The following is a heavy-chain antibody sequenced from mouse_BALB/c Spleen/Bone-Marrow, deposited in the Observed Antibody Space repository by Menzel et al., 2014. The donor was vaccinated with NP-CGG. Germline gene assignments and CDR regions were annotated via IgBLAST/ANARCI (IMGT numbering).Heavy chain of an antibody. CDR1: GFSLTSYG. CDR2: IWAGGST. J-gene: IGHJ4*01. V-gene: IGHV2-9*02. D-gene: IGHD6-1*01. CDR3: ARPTPRYFAMDY. Sequence: VKLEESGPGLVAPSQSLSITCTVSGFSLTSYGVHWVRQPPGKGLEWLGVIWAGGSTNYNSALMSRLSISKDNSKSQVFLKMNSLQTDDTAMYYRARPTPRYFAMDYWGQGTSVTVSS.